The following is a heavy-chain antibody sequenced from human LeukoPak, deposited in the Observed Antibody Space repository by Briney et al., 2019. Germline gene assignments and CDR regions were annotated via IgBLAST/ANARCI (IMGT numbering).Heavy chain of an antibody. CDR3: ARLGVSITMVRGGNWFDP. J-gene: IGHJ5*02. CDR1: GYSFTSYW. Sequence: GESLQISCKGSGYSFTSYWIGWVRQMPGKGLEWMGIIYPGDSDTRYSPSFQGQVTISADKSISTAYLQWSSLKASDTAMYYCARLGVSITMVRGGNWFDPWGQGTLVTVSS. D-gene: IGHD3-10*01. CDR2: IYPGDSDT. V-gene: IGHV5-51*01.